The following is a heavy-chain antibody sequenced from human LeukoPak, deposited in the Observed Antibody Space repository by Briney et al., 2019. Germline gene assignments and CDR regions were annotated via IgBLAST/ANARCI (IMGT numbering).Heavy chain of an antibody. Sequence: ASVKVSCKASGYTFTSYGISWVRQAPGQGLEWMGWISAYNGNTNYAQKLQGRVTMTTDTSTSTACMELRSLRSDDTAVYYCARARRVLWFGELPTEPSDYWGQGTLVTVSP. J-gene: IGHJ4*02. D-gene: IGHD3-10*01. CDR1: GYTFTSYG. V-gene: IGHV1-18*01. CDR3: ARARRVLWFGELPTEPSDY. CDR2: ISAYNGNT.